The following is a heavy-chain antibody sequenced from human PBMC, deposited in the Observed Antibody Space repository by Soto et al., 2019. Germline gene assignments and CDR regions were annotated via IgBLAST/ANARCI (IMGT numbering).Heavy chain of an antibody. Sequence: LRLSCAASGFTFSSYAMHWVRQAPGKGLGWVAVISYDGSEKYYADSVKGRFTISRDNSKNTLYLQMNSLRAEDTAVYYCARWNVQHDSYGYFWGQGSLVTVSS. CDR1: GFTFSSYA. CDR2: ISYDGSEK. D-gene: IGHD5-18*01. J-gene: IGHJ4*02. CDR3: ARWNVQHDSYGYF. V-gene: IGHV3-30*04.